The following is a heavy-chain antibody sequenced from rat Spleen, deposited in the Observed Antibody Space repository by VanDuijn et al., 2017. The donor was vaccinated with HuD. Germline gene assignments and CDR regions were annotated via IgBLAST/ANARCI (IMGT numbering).Heavy chain of an antibody. CDR1: GFTFSTAW. CDR2: IKAKSNNYAT. CDR3: ASSPFLTTVAKNY. V-gene: IGHV6-6*01. J-gene: IGHJ2*01. Sequence: EVQVLESGGGLVQPGNSLKLSCATSGFTFSTAWMYWYRQFPEKRLEWVARIKAKSNNYATDYTESVKGRFTISRDDSKSSIYLQMNNLKEEDTAIYYCASSPFLTTVAKNYWGQGVMVTVSS. D-gene: IGHD1-3*01.